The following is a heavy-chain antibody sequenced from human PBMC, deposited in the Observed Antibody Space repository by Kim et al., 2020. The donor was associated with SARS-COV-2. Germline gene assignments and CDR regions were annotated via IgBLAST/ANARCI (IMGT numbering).Heavy chain of an antibody. D-gene: IGHD2-2*01. V-gene: IGHV3-74*01. J-gene: IGHJ5*02. CDR3: ARDREYQLLFDP. Sequence: YAASGKGRFTIARDNAKNTLYLQMNSLRDEDTAVYYCARDREYQLLFDPWGQGTLVTVSS.